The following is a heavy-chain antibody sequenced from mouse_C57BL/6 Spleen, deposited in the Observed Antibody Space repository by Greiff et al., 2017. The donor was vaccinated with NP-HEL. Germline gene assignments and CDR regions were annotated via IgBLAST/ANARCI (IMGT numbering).Heavy chain of an antibody. Sequence: DVQLVESGGGLVKPGGSLKLSCAASGFTFSDYGMHWVRQAPEKGLEWVAYISSGSSTIYYADTVKGRFTISRDNAKNTLFLQMTSLRSEDTAMYYCARPGDYDDGVALAYWGQGTLVTVSA. V-gene: IGHV5-17*01. D-gene: IGHD2-4*01. J-gene: IGHJ3*01. CDR1: GFTFSDYG. CDR2: ISSGSSTI. CDR3: ARPGDYDDGVALAY.